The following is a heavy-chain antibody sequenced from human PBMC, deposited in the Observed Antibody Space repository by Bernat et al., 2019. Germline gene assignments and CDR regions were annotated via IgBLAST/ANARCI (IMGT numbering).Heavy chain of an antibody. Sequence: EVQLVESGGGLVKPGGPLRLSCAASGFTFSSYSMNWVRQAPGKGLEWVSSISSSSSYIYYADSVKGRFTISRDNAKNSLYLQMNSLRAEDTAVYYCGSVGGGMTTVTPVGYWGQGTLVTVSS. J-gene: IGHJ4*02. V-gene: IGHV3-21*01. CDR3: GSVGGGMTTVTPVGY. CDR2: ISSSSSYI. CDR1: GFTFSSYS. D-gene: IGHD4-17*01.